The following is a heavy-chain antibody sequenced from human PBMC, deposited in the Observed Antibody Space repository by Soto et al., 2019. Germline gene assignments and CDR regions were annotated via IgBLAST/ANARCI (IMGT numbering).Heavy chain of an antibody. V-gene: IGHV3-33*01. D-gene: IGHD3-3*01. J-gene: IGHJ4*02. CDR3: ARDSVIFGVVILPIDY. CDR1: GFTFSSYG. CDR2: IWYDGSNK. Sequence: PGESLRISCAASGFTFSSYGMHGVRQAPGKGLEWVAVIWYDGSNKYYADSVKGRFTISRDNSKNTLYLQMNSLRAEDTAVYYCARDSVIFGVVILPIDYWGQGTLVTVSS.